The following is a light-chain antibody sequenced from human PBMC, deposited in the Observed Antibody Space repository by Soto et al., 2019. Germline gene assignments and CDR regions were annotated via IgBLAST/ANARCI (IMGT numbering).Light chain of an antibody. CDR1: QSVLYSANNKNY. Sequence: DIVMTQSPDSLAVSLGERATINCKSSQSVLYSANNKNYLAWYQQKPGQPPNLLIYWASTRESGVPDRFSGSGSGTDFTLTISSLQAEDVAVYYCQQYYSSPQTFGQGTKLEIK. CDR3: QQYYSSPQT. CDR2: WAS. J-gene: IGKJ2*01. V-gene: IGKV4-1*01.